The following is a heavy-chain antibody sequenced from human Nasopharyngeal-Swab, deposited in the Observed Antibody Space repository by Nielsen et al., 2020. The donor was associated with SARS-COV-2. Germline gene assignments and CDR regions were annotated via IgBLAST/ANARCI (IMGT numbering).Heavy chain of an antibody. CDR1: GFTFSSYA. CDR3: AKAPAAYYDILIGYYYYGMDV. CDR2: ISGSGGST. D-gene: IGHD3-9*01. J-gene: IGHJ6*02. Sequence: GASLKISCAASGFTFSSYAMSWVRQAPGKGLEWVSAISGSGGSTYYADSVKGRFTISRDNSKNTLYLQMNSLRAEDTAVYYCAKAPAAYYDILIGYYYYGMDVWSQGTTVTVSS. V-gene: IGHV3-23*01.